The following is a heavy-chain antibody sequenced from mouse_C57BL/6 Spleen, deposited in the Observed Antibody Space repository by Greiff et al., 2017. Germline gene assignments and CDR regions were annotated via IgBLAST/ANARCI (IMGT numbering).Heavy chain of an antibody. J-gene: IGHJ2*01. CDR1: GYTFTDYN. V-gene: IGHV1-22*01. CDR3: ASDDGFLYYLDY. D-gene: IGHD2-3*01. CDR2: INPNNGGT. Sequence: VQLQQSGPELVKPGASVKMSCKASGYTFTDYNMHWVKQSHGKSLEWIGYINPNNGGTSYNQKFKGKATLTVNKSSSTAYMELRSLTSEDSEVYYGASDDGFLYYLDYRGQGTTLTVSS.